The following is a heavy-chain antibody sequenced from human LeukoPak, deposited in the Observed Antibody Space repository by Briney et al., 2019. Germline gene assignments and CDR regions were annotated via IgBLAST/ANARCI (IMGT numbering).Heavy chain of an antibody. CDR1: GYTFTDYY. CDR3: ARGRNIEMTTMSGGSDY. J-gene: IGHJ4*02. CDR2: LNPNSGDT. D-gene: IGHD5-24*01. V-gene: IGHV1-2*02. Sequence: ASVKVSCKASGYTFTDYYMHWVRQAPGQGLEWMGWLNPNSGDTNYAQKFQGRVSMTRDSSISTAYMDLSDLRSDDTAVYSCARGRNIEMTTMSGGSDYWGQGTLVTVSS.